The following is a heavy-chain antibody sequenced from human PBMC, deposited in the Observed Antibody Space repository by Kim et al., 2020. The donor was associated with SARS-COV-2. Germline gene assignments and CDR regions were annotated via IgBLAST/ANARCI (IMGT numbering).Heavy chain of an antibody. D-gene: IGHD3-22*01. CDR1: GGTFSSYA. CDR2: IIPIFGTA. Sequence: SVKVSCKASGGTFSSYAISWVRQAPGQGLEWMGGIIPIFGTANYAQKFQGRVTITADESTSTAYMELSSLRSEDTAVYYCARNGSPDRLATTYYYDSSGYYSTPFDYWGQGTLVTVSS. V-gene: IGHV1-69*13. CDR3: ARNGSPDRLATTYYYDSSGYYSTPFDY. J-gene: IGHJ4*02.